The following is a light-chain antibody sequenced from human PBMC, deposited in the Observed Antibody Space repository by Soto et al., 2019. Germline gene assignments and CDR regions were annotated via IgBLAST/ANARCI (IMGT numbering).Light chain of an antibody. CDR1: PSVSGSN. CDR3: QQYYTTPLT. Sequence: IVFTQSACTLSLSPGERATLSCRASPSVSGSNLAWYQQKPGQAPRLVIYGASSRATGIPDRFSGGGSGTDFTLTISSLQAEDVAVYYCQQYYTTPLTFGGGTKVDIK. J-gene: IGKJ4*01. V-gene: IGKV3-20*01. CDR2: GAS.